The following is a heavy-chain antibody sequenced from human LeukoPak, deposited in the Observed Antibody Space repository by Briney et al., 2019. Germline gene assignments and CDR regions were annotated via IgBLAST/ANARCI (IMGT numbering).Heavy chain of an antibody. CDR1: GGSISSYY. J-gene: IGHJ3*02. D-gene: IGHD3-22*01. Sequence: SETLSLTCTVSGGSISSYYWSWIRQPPGKGLEWIGYVYYSGSTNYNPSLKSRVTISVDTSKNQFSLKLSSVTAADTAVYYFARDLGYYYDSSGYHAFDIWGQGTMVTVSS. CDR2: VYYSGST. V-gene: IGHV4-59*01. CDR3: ARDLGYYYDSSGYHAFDI.